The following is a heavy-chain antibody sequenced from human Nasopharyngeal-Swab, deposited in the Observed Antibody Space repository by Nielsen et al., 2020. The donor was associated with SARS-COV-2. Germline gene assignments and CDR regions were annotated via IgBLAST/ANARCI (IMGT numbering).Heavy chain of an antibody. CDR3: AKDRRARELQKGVDY. V-gene: IGHV3-23*01. D-gene: IGHD1-26*01. CDR2: ISGSGGST. Sequence: WIRQPPGKGLEWVSAISGSGGSTYYADSVKGRFTISRDNSKNTLYLQMNSLRAEDTAVYYCAKDRRARELQKGVDYWGQGTLVTVSS. J-gene: IGHJ4*02.